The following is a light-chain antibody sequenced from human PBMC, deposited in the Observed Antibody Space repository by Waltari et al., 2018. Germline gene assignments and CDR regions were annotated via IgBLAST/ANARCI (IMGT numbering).Light chain of an antibody. CDR3: QQAYSVPYT. CDR1: PNINIL. CDR2: KAS. Sequence: DIQMTQSPSSLSASVGDRVTITCRTSPNINILLNWYQQKPAEGPKPLIYKASNMGGGVPARFSGSGSGREFSLSISSLQPDDFATYFCQQAYSVPYTFGQGTNL. V-gene: IGKV1-39*01. J-gene: IGKJ2*01.